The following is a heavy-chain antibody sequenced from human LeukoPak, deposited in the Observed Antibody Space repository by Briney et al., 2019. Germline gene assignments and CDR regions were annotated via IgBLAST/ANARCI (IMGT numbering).Heavy chain of an antibody. CDR3: ARDRQTSCSSSTCSFDHFDY. CDR2: IQYDGGNT. CDR1: GFTFSIYG. D-gene: IGHD2-2*01. Sequence: GGSLRLSCAASGFTFSIYGMSWVRQAPGRGLEWVTFIQYDGGNTYYADSVKGRFTISRDNAKNSLYLQMNSLRVEDTAVYYCARDRQTSCSSSTCSFDHFDYWGQGTLVTVSS. V-gene: IGHV3-30*02. J-gene: IGHJ4*02.